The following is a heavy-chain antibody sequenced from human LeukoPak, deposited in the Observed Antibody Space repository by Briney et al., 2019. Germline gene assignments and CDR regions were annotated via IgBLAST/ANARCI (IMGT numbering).Heavy chain of an antibody. J-gene: IGHJ4*02. CDR3: ARDCGYQCLFDY. Sequence: GASVKVSCKASGYTITNYGISWVRQAPGQGLEWMGWISGYNGNTNYAQKSQGRVTMTTDTSTNAAHMELRSLRSDDTAVYYCARDCGYQCLFDYWGQGTLVTVSS. D-gene: IGHD5-12*01. V-gene: IGHV1-18*01. CDR2: ISGYNGNT. CDR1: GYTITNYG.